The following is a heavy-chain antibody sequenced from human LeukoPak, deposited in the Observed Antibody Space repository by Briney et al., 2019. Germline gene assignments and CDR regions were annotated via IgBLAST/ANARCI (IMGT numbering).Heavy chain of an antibody. CDR1: GFTFSSYG. CDR2: IYSDNT. CDR3: RAGAYSHPYDY. V-gene: IGHV3-53*01. Sequence: GGSLRLSCAASGFTFSSYGMHWVRQAPGKGLEWVSFIYSDNTHYSDSVKGRFTISRDNSKNTLYLQMNSLRAEDTAVYARRAGAYSHPYDYWGQGTLVTVSS. D-gene: IGHD4/OR15-4a*01. J-gene: IGHJ4*02.